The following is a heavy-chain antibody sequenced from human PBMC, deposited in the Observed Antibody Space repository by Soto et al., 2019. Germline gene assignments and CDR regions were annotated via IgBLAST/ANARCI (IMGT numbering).Heavy chain of an antibody. Sequence: EVQLVESGGGLVQPGGSLRLSCAASGFTFSSYWMSWVRQAPGKGLEWVANIKQDGSEKYYVDSVKGRFTISRDNAKNSQYLQMNSLRAEDTAVYYCARSIAARLNWFDPWGQGTLVTVSS. J-gene: IGHJ5*02. CDR3: ARSIAARLNWFDP. CDR1: GFTFSSYW. CDR2: IKQDGSEK. V-gene: IGHV3-7*01. D-gene: IGHD6-6*01.